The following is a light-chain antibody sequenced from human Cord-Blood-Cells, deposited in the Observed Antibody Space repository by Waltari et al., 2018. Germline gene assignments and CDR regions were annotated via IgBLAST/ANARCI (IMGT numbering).Light chain of an antibody. Sequence: SSELPQHPALSVALGQPVSLPSLGYSIRSYYASWYQQKPGQAPVLVIYGKNNRPSGIPDRFSGSSSGNTASLTITGAQAEDEADYYCNSRDSSGSMVFGGGTKLTVL. CDR3: NSRDSSGSMV. J-gene: IGLJ3*02. V-gene: IGLV3-19*01. CDR2: GKN. CDR1: SIRSYY.